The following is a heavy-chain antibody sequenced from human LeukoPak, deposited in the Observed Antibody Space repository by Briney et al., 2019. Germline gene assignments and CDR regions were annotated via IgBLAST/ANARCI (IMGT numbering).Heavy chain of an antibody. D-gene: IGHD3-10*01. J-gene: IGHJ4*02. Sequence: SETLSLTCTVSGGSISSSSYYWGWIRQPPGKGLEWIGRIYTSGSTNYNPSLKSRVTMSVDRSKNQFSLKLSSVTAADTAVYYCARNLWLDFDYWGQGTLVTVSS. CDR1: GGSISSSSYY. V-gene: IGHV4-39*07. CDR2: IYTSGST. CDR3: ARNLWLDFDY.